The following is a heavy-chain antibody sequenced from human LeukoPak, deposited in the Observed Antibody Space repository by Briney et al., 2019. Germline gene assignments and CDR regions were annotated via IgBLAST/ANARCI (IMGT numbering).Heavy chain of an antibody. Sequence: SQTLSLTSTVSGGSISSGSYYWSWIRQPAGKGLEWIGRIYTSGSTNYNPSLKSRVTISVDTSKNQFSLKLSSVTAADTAVYYCARYQATSLRGYYFDYWGQGTLVTVSS. D-gene: IGHD5-12*01. CDR3: ARYQATSLRGYYFDY. CDR2: IYTSGST. V-gene: IGHV4-61*02. CDR1: GGSISSGSYY. J-gene: IGHJ4*02.